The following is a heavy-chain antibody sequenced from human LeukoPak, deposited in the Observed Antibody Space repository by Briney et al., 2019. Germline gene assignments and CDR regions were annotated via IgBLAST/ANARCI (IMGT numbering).Heavy chain of an antibody. J-gene: IGHJ4*02. D-gene: IGHD3-3*01. CDR3: VRDEALWSLDY. Sequence: GGSLRLSCAASGFTFSNHWMHWVRQAPGKGLVWVSRIDERGRNAMYADSVKGRFTISRDNAKNTVNLQMNSLRGEDTGVYYCVRDEALWSLDYWGKGTLVTVSS. CDR1: GFTFSNHW. V-gene: IGHV3-74*03. CDR2: IDERGRNA.